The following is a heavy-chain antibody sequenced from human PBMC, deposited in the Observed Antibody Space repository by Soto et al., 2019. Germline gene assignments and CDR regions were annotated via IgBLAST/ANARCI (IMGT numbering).Heavy chain of an antibody. D-gene: IGHD1-26*01. Sequence: SETMSLTCNVSGGSIRSYYWSWIRQPAGKALEWNGRIYTSGPTNYNPSLKSRATILIDTSKKQFPLTLSSVTAADTAVYYCARGGASGVGVGVWGQGTTVT. CDR3: ARGGASGVGVGV. CDR1: GGSIRSYY. J-gene: IGHJ6*02. CDR2: IYTSGPT. V-gene: IGHV4-4*07.